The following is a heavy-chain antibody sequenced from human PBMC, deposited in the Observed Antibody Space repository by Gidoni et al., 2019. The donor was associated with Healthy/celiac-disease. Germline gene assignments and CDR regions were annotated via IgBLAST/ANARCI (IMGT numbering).Heavy chain of an antibody. D-gene: IGHD1-1*01. CDR3: AHSGTTGHNYYYYGMDV. CDR2: IYWDDDK. Sequence: QITLKESGPTLVKPTQTLTLTCTFSGFSLSTSGVGVGWIRQPPGKALEWLALIYWDDDKRYSPSLKSRLTITKDTSKNQVVLTMTNMDPVDTATYYCAHSGTTGHNYYYYGMDVWGQGTTVTVSS. J-gene: IGHJ6*02. V-gene: IGHV2-5*02. CDR1: GFSLSTSGVG.